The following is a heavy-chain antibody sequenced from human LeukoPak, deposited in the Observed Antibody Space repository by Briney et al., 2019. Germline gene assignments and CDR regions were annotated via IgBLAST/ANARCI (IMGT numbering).Heavy chain of an antibody. J-gene: IGHJ6*02. CDR1: GGSMSSYY. CDR2: IYYSGST. V-gene: IGHV4-59*01. D-gene: IGHD3-22*01. Sequence: NSSATLSLTCTVSGGSMSSYYWSWIRQPPGKGLEWIGYIYYSGSTNYNPSLKSRVTISVDTSKNHFSLKLGSVTAADTAVYYCARDRRYYDTSGTVYYDAMDVWGQGTTVTVSS. CDR3: ARDRRYYDTSGTVYYDAMDV.